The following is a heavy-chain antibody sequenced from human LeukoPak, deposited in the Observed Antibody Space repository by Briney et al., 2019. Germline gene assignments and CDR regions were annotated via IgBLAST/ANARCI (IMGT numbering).Heavy chain of an antibody. D-gene: IGHD6-13*01. J-gene: IGHJ4*02. V-gene: IGHV3-21*01. CDR1: GFTFSIYD. CDR2: ISSDSIYK. Sequence: PGGSLRLSCAASGFTFSIYDMNWVRQAPGKGLEWVSSISSDSIYKYYADSVKGRFTSSRDNAKNSLYLQMNSLRAEDTAVYYCARAREAAAGTVDYWGQGTLVTVSA. CDR3: ARAREAAAGTVDY.